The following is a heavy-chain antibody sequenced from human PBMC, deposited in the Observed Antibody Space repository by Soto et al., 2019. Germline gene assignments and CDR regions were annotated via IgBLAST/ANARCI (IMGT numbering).Heavy chain of an antibody. D-gene: IGHD6-6*01. CDR2: IVVGSGNT. CDR3: AAETAGDSSSVYYYYYGMDV. V-gene: IGHV1-58*01. Sequence: SVKVSCKASGFTFTSSAVQWVRQARGQRLEWIGWIVVGSGNTNYAQKFQERVTITRDMSTSTAYMELSSLRSEDTAVYYCAAETAGDSSSVYYYYYGMDVWGQGTTVTVSS. J-gene: IGHJ6*02. CDR1: GFTFTSSA.